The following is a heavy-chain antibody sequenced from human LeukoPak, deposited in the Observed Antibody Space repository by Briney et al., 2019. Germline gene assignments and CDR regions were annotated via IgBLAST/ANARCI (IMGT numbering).Heavy chain of an antibody. V-gene: IGHV4-39*01. CDR1: GGSISSSSYY. J-gene: IGHJ4*02. CDR3: ARRAAAGKAFDY. CDR2: IYYSGST. Sequence: SETLSLTCTVSGGSISSSSYYWGWIRQPPGKGLEWIGSIYYSGSTYYNPSLKSRVTISVDTSKNQFSLKLSSVTAADTAVYYCARRAAAGKAFDYWGQGTLVTVSS. D-gene: IGHD6-13*01.